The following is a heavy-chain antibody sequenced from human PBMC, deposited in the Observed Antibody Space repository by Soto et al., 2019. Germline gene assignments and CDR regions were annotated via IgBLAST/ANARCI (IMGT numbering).Heavy chain of an antibody. CDR2: IYPGDSDT. D-gene: IGHD6-6*01. Sequence: PWESLKISCQGSGYSFASYWIGWVRQMPGKDLEWMGIIYPGDSDTRYSPSFQGQVTISADKSLRTACLQWTSLKASDTALYYCARTRSFTLGFYYDGMDVWGQGTTVTVSS. CDR1: GYSFASYW. V-gene: IGHV5-51*01. J-gene: IGHJ6*02. CDR3: ARTRSFTLGFYYDGMDV.